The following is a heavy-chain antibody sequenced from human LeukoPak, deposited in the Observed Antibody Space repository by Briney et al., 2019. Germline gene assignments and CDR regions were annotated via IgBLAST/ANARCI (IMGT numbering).Heavy chain of an antibody. J-gene: IGHJ4*02. CDR1: GFTFSTLD. CDR3: ARSNCSGGSCYSFFDY. V-gene: IGHV3-21*01. D-gene: IGHD2-15*01. CDR2: IDRSGSYI. Sequence: TGGSLRLSCAASGFTFSTLDFNWVRQAPGRGLEWVSSIDRSGSYIYYADSVKGRFTISRDNAKNSLYLQMNSLRAEDTAVYYCARSNCSGGSCYSFFDYWGQGTLVTVSS.